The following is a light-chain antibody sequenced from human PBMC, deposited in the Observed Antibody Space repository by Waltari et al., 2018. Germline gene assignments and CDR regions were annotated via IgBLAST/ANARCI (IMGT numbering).Light chain of an antibody. Sequence: SYVLTQPPSLSVAPGQTARITCGGDNIGIKSVHWFQQRPGQAPVLVVYDVRDRPSGIPERFSGANYGSTAPLTISGVGAGDEDDYYCQVWDGSSAHYVFGTGTKVTVL. V-gene: IGLV3-21*02. CDR3: QVWDGSSAHYV. CDR1: NIGIKS. CDR2: DVR. J-gene: IGLJ1*01.